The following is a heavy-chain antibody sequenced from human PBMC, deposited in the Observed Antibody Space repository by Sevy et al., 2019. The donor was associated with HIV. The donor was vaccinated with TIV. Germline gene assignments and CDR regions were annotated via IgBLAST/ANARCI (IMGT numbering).Heavy chain of an antibody. CDR1: GFTFSSYA. CDR2: ISGSGGST. J-gene: IGHJ5*02. V-gene: IGHV3-23*01. D-gene: IGHD5-12*01. CDR3: AKHKRYSGYDFWFDP. Sequence: GGSLRLSCAASGFTFSSYAMSWVRQAPGKGLERVSAISGSGGSTYYADSVKGRFTISRDNSKNTLYLQMNSLRAEDTAVYYCAKHKRYSGYDFWFDPWGQGTLVTVSS.